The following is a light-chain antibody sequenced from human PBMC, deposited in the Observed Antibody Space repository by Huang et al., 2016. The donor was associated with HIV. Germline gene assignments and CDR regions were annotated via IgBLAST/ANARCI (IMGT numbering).Light chain of an antibody. CDR1: QIVSSY. Sequence: EIVLTQSPATLSLSPGERATPSCRASQIVSSYLAWYQQKPGQAPRLFISDTSNRAAGIPARFSGSGSGTDFTLTISSLEPEDFAVYYCQQRDNWHWPFGQGTKVEIK. CDR2: DTS. CDR3: QQRDNWHWP. V-gene: IGKV3-11*01. J-gene: IGKJ1*01.